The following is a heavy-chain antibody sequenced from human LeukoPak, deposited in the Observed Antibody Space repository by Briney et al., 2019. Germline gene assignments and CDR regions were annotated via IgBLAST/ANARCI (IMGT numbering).Heavy chain of an antibody. V-gene: IGHV3-7*03. D-gene: IGHD6-13*01. CDR2: IKQDGSEK. J-gene: IGHJ4*02. CDR3: ARDLMGIAYRGAFYY. CDR1: GFIVSSNY. Sequence: GGSLRLSCAASGFIVSSNYMSWVRQAPGKGLEWVANIKQDGSEKYYVDSVKGRFTISRDNAKNSLYLQMNSLRAEDTAVYYCARDLMGIAYRGAFYYWGQGTLVTVSS.